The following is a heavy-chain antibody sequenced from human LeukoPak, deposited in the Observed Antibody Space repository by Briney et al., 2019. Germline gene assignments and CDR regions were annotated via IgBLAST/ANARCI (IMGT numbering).Heavy chain of an antibody. CDR1: GGSISSGGYY. J-gene: IGHJ6*02. CDR2: IYYSGST. D-gene: IGHD3-3*01. CDR3: ARDRPYYDFWSGPPDV. V-gene: IGHV4-31*03. Sequence: SQTLSLTCTVSGGSISSGGYYWSWIRQHPGKGLEWIGYIYYSGSTYYNPSLKSRVTISVGTSKNQFSLKLSSVTAADTAVYYCARDRPYYDFWSGPPDVWGQGTTVTVSS.